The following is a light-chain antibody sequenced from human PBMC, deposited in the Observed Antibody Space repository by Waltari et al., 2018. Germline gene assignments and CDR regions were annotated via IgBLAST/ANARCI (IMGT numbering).Light chain of an antibody. CDR2: GAS. CDR1: QSISRY. CDR3: QHHFRLPAT. V-gene: IGKV3-20*01. J-gene: IGKJ1*01. Sequence: IMLTQSPGTLSWSPGERATLSCRASQSISRYLAWYQQKPGQAPRLLIYGASTRATGIPDRFSGSGSGTDFSLTISGLEPEDSAVYYCQHHFRLPATFGQGTKVEIK.